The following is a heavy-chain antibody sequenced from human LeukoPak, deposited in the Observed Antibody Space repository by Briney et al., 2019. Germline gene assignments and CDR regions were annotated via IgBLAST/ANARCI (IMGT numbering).Heavy chain of an antibody. Sequence: SETLSLTCTVSGGSISSYYWSWIRQPAGKGLEWIGRIYTSGSTNYNPSLKSRVTMSVDTSKNQFSLKLTSVTAADTAVYYCARGNDFWSAYSQDYFDYWGRGTLVTVSS. V-gene: IGHV4-4*07. J-gene: IGHJ4*02. CDR1: GGSISSYY. CDR3: ARGNDFWSAYSQDYFDY. D-gene: IGHD3-3*01. CDR2: IYTSGST.